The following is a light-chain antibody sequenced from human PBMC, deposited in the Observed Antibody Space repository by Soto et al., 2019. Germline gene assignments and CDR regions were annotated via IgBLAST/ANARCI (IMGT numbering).Light chain of an antibody. V-gene: IGLV2-14*01. Sequence: QSVLTQPASVSGSPGQSITISCTGPCSDVGGYNYVSWYQQHPGKAPKFMIYDVSNRPSGVSTRFSGSKSGNTASLTISGLQAEDEADYYCNSYTTSNTRQIVFGTGTKVTVL. J-gene: IGLJ1*01. CDR3: NSYTTSNTRQIV. CDR1: CSDVGGYNY. CDR2: DVS.